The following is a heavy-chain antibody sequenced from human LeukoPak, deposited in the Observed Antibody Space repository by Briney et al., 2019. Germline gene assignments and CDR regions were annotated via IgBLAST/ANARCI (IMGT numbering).Heavy chain of an antibody. Sequence: PGGSLRLSCAASGFTFDDYAMHWVRQAPGKGLEWVSPISWDGGSTYYADSVKGRFTISRDNSKNSLYLQMNSLRAEDTALYYCAKGGDYDSSGYYHFQHWGQGTLATVSS. CDR3: AKGGDYDSSGYYHFQH. CDR2: ISWDGGST. CDR1: GFTFDDYA. D-gene: IGHD3-22*01. J-gene: IGHJ1*01. V-gene: IGHV3-43D*04.